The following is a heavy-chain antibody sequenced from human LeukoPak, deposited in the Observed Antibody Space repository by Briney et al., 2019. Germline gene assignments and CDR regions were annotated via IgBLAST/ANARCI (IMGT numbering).Heavy chain of an antibody. V-gene: IGHV1-18*04. D-gene: IGHD3-9*01. CDR1: GYTLTSYG. CDR3: ARVPGYFDWLAHGGSFDY. Sequence: ASVKVSCKASGYTLTSYGISWVRQAPGQGLEWMGWISAYNGNTNYAQKLQGRVTMTTDASTSTAYMELRSLRSDDTAVYYCARVPGYFDWLAHGGSFDYWGQGTLVTVSS. CDR2: ISAYNGNT. J-gene: IGHJ4*02.